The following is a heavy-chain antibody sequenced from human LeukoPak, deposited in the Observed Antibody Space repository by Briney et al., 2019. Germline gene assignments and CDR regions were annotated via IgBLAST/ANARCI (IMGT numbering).Heavy chain of an antibody. CDR1: GGSISSYY. CDR2: IYTSGST. CDR3: ARVRYSSGWYYFDY. V-gene: IGHV4-4*07. D-gene: IGHD6-19*01. Sequence: TSETLSLTCTVSGGSISSYYWSWIRQPAGKGLEWIGRIYTSGSTNYNPSLKSRVTISVDTSKNQFSLQLSSVTAADTAVYYCARVRYSSGWYYFDYWGQGTLVTVSS. J-gene: IGHJ4*02.